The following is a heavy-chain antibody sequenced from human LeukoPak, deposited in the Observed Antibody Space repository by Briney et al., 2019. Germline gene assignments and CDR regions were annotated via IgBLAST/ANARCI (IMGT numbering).Heavy chain of an antibody. V-gene: IGHV3-30*02. Sequence: GGSLRLSCAASGFTFSSYGMHWVRQAPGKGLEWVAFIRYDGSNKYYADSVRGRFTISRDNSKNTVYLQMNSLRPEDTAVYYCARDRRVVTNGGLRNYYGMDVWGQGTTVTVSS. CDR1: GFTFSSYG. CDR2: IRYDGSNK. D-gene: IGHD3-22*01. CDR3: ARDRRVVTNGGLRNYYGMDV. J-gene: IGHJ6*02.